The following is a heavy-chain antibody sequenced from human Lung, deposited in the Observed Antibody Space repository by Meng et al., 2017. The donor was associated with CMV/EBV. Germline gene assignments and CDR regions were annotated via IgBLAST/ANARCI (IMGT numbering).Heavy chain of an antibody. D-gene: IGHD2-21*02. CDR2: VYYSGST. CDR1: GGSISSGDYY. CDR3: TRGGRDYYSGEYYGMDV. V-gene: IGHV4-31*03. J-gene: IGHJ6*02. Sequence: SXTLSLXCTVSGGSISSGDYYWSWIRQHPGKGLERIGYVYYSGSTYYNPSLKSRLIISVDTSKNQLSLNLSSVIAADTAVYYCTRGGRDYYSGEYYGMDVWGQGTTVTVSS.